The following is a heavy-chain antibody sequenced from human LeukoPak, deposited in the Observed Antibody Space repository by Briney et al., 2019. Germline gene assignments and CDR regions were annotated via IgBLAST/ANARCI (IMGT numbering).Heavy chain of an antibody. V-gene: IGHV1-2*02. J-gene: IGHJ4*02. D-gene: IGHD1-26*01. Sequence: ASVKVSCKASGYTFTGYYMHWVRQAPGQGLEWMGWINPSSGGTNYAQKFQGRVTMTRDTSISTAYMELSRLRSDDTAVYYCARERTPFGGSYPIDYWGQGTLVTVSS. CDR3: ARERTPFGGSYPIDY. CDR1: GYTFTGYY. CDR2: INPSSGGT.